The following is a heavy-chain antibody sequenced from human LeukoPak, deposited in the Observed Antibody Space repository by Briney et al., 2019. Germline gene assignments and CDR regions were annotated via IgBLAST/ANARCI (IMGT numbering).Heavy chain of an antibody. CDR2: INPSGGST. CDR3: ARDQSMERYYDFWSGQFDY. D-gene: IGHD3-3*01. J-gene: IGHJ4*02. Sequence: EASVTVSCKASGYTFTSYYMHWVRQAPGQGLEWMGIINPSGGSTSYAQKLPGRVTMTRDMSTRTVYMELSSLRSDDTAVYYWARDQSMERYYDFWSGQFDYWGQGTLVTVSS. CDR1: GYTFTSYY. V-gene: IGHV1-46*01.